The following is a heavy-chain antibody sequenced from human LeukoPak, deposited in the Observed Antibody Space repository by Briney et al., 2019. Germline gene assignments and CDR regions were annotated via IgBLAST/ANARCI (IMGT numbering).Heavy chain of an antibody. J-gene: IGHJ4*02. Sequence: GGSLRLSCIASGFTFGDSAMSWVRQAPGKGLEWVSFIRNKAYGGTTEYAASVKGRFTISRDDSKSIVYLQMNSLKTEDTAVYYCTRGLQYSVDYFDYWGQGTLVTVSS. V-gene: IGHV3-49*04. CDR1: GFTFGDSA. CDR3: TRGLQYSVDYFDY. D-gene: IGHD5-24*01. CDR2: IRNKAYGGTT.